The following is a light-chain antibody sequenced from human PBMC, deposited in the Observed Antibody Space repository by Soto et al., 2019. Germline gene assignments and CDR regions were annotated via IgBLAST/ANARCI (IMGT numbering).Light chain of an antibody. Sequence: DIQMTQSPSSLSASVGDRVTITCRASQSISNNLNWYPQKPGKPPKLLIFAASTLQSGVPSRFSGGGAGTDVTLTINSLQPEDFATYYCQQTYSSSTFGPGTKVDIK. CDR3: QQTYSSST. J-gene: IGKJ3*01. CDR2: AAS. CDR1: QSISNN. V-gene: IGKV1-39*01.